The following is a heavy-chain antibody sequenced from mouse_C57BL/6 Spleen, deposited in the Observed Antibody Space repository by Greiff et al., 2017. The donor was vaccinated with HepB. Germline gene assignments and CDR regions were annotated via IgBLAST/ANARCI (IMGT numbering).Heavy chain of an antibody. J-gene: IGHJ3*01. CDR2: ISYDGSN. D-gene: IGHD2-4*01. CDR1: GYSITSGYY. CDR3: ARQVYYDYDGPFAY. V-gene: IGHV3-6*01. Sequence: EVQLVESGPGLVKPSQSLSLTCSVTGYSITSGYYWNWIRQFPGNKLEWMGYISYDGSNNYNPSLKNRISITRDTSKNQFFLKLNSVTTEDTATYYCARQVYYDYDGPFAYWGQGTLVTVSA.